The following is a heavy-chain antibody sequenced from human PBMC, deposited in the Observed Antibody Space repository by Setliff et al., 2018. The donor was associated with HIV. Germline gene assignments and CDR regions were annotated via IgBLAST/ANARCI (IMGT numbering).Heavy chain of an antibody. D-gene: IGHD3-3*01. V-gene: IGHV5-51*01. J-gene: IGHJ4*02. CDR2: IWPDDSDT. Sequence: GESLKISCKASGYSFTNYWVGWVRQMPCNGLELMGIIWPDDSDTMYSPSFQGQVTMSVDKSINTAYLQWSSLKAPDTAMYYCARLSKYYDFWTPEYWGQGTLVTVSS. CDR1: GYSFTNYW. CDR3: ARLSKYYDFWTPEY.